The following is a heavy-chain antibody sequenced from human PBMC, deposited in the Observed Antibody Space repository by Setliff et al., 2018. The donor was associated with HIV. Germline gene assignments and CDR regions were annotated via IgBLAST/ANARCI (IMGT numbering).Heavy chain of an antibody. CDR3: ARGRMMGFSVLFFDF. CDR2: VYSRGTT. J-gene: IGHJ4*02. D-gene: IGHD3-3*01. Sequence: SETLSLTCTVSGGSISSGSYYWSWLRQPAGKGLEWIGQVYSRGTTNYNPSLASRVSILVSTSGIQFSLNLKSVTAADTATYYCARGRMMGFSVLFFDFWGQGTPVTVSS. V-gene: IGHV4-61*09. CDR1: GGSISSGSYY.